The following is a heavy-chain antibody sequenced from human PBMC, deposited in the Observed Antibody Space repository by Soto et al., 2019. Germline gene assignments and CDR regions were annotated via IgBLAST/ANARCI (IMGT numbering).Heavy chain of an antibody. CDR1: GGSFSGYY. Sequence: QVQLQQWGAGLLKPSETLSLTCAVYGGSFSGYYWSWIRQPPGKGLEWIGEINHSGSTNYNPSLKSRVTISVDTSKNQFSLKLSSVTAADTAVYYCGRPREMIRLDAFDIWGQGTMVTVSS. V-gene: IGHV4-34*01. D-gene: IGHD1-26*01. J-gene: IGHJ3*02. CDR2: INHSGST. CDR3: GRPREMIRLDAFDI.